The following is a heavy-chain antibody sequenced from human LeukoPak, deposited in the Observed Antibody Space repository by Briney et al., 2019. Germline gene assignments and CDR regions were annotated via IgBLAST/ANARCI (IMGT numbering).Heavy chain of an antibody. Sequence: GRSLRLSCAASGFTFSSYAMHWVRQAPGKGLEWVAVISYDGGNKYYADSVKGRFTISRDNSKNTLYLQMNSLRAEDTAVYYCARAGVVGYNSYDAFDIWGQGTMVTVSS. CDR1: GFTFSSYA. V-gene: IGHV3-30*01. D-gene: IGHD5-24*01. CDR3: ARAGVVGYNSYDAFDI. J-gene: IGHJ3*02. CDR2: ISYDGGNK.